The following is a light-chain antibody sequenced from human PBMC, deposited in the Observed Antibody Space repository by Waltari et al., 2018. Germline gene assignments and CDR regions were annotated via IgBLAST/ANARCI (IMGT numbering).Light chain of an antibody. CDR3: QQSYTTPYT. CDR2: AAS. J-gene: IGKJ2*01. V-gene: IGKV1-39*01. CDR1: QLVGNF. Sequence: TCRASQLVGNFLNWYQQKPGQAPSLLIYAASSLQSGVPSRFSGRGSGTDFTLTISSLQPEDFATYYCQQSYTTPYTFGQGTRLDIK.